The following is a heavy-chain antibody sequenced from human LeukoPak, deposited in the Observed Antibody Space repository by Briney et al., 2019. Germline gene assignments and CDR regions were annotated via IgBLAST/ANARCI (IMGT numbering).Heavy chain of an antibody. V-gene: IGHV3-23*01. CDR1: GFTFSSYA. J-gene: IGHJ4*02. CDR2: ISGSGGST. D-gene: IGHD6-13*01. Sequence: GGSLRLSYAASGFTFSSYAMSWVRQAPGKGLEWVSAISGSGGSTYYADSVKGRFTISRDNSKNTLYLQMNSLRAEDTAVYYCAEVGYSSSWPLDYWGQGTLVTVSS. CDR3: AEVGYSSSWPLDY.